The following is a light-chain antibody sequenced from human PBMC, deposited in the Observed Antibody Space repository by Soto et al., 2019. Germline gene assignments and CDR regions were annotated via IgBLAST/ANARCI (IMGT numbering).Light chain of an antibody. CDR2: DAS. CDR3: QHYNVWPPLT. J-gene: IGKJ4*01. V-gene: IGKV3-15*01. Sequence: ERVMTQSPATLSVSPGERANLSCRASHSVNSNLAWYRQKPGQAPRLLISDASTRATGVPARFSGSGSGTEFTLTIRSLQAEDSGIYYCQHYNVWPPLTFGGGNKVEIK. CDR1: HSVNSN.